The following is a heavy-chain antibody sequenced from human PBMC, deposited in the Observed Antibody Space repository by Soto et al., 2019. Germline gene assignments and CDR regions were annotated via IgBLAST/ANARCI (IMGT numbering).Heavy chain of an antibody. CDR3: AKHKLVLWAFDI. CDR2: ISGSGGST. D-gene: IGHD6-13*01. J-gene: IGHJ3*02. Sequence: VGSLRLSCVASGVTFTTNAMDWVRQAPGKGLEWVSFISGSGGSTYYADSVKGRFTISRDNSKNTLYLQMNSLRAEDTAVYYCAKHKLVLWAFDIWGQGTMVTVSS. V-gene: IGHV3-23*01. CDR1: GVTFTTNA.